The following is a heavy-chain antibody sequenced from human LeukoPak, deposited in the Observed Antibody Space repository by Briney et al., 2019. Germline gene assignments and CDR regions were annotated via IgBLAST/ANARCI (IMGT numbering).Heavy chain of an antibody. J-gene: IGHJ6*02. CDR2: TYSGDNT. CDR1: GFTFSNAW. Sequence: PGGSLRLSCAASGFTFSNAWMSWVRQAPGKGLEWISITYSGDNTYYTDSVKGRFTISRDNSKNTLYLQMNSLRAEDTGVYFCARPGYYYGSGSTFYAMDVWGQGTTVTVSS. D-gene: IGHD3-10*01. V-gene: IGHV3-66*02. CDR3: ARPGYYYGSGSTFYAMDV.